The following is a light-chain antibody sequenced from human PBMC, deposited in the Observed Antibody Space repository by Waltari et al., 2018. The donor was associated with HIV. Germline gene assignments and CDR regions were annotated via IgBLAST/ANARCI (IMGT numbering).Light chain of an antibody. CDR1: HSNLGTNF. Sequence: HSILTQSPSVSAAPGQKVTVSCSGDHSNLGTNFRSWYQQVPGRAPRLLIYDNEKRPTGIPERFSAFKAGVSATLVIAGLQIVDEADYYCGTWDSSLSLYVFGPGTTVAVL. CDR3: GTWDSSLSLYV. J-gene: IGLJ1*01. CDR2: DNE. V-gene: IGLV1-51*01.